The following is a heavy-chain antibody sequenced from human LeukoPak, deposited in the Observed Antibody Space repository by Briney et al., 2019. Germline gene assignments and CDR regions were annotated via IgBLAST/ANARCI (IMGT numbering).Heavy chain of an antibody. D-gene: IGHD6-19*01. CDR3: AKDPGGWDYFDY. Sequence: GGSLRLSCTASGFTFDDYAMHWVRQAPGKGLEWVSGISWNSGSIGYADSVKGRFTISRDNAKNSLYLQMNSLRAEDTALYYCAKDPGGWDYFDYWGQGTLVTVSS. J-gene: IGHJ4*02. CDR1: GFTFDDYA. CDR2: ISWNSGSI. V-gene: IGHV3-9*01.